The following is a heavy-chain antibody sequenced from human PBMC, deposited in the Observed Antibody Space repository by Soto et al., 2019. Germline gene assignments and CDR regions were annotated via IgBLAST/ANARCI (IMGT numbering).Heavy chain of an antibody. CDR2: IYYSGST. CDR3: ARVPYYDLIWNYYYMDV. J-gene: IGHJ6*03. V-gene: IGHV4-59*08. CDR1: GGSISGHY. D-gene: IGHD3-16*01. Sequence: QVQLQESGPGLVKPSETLSLSCNVSGGSISGHYWSWVRQTPGKGLEWIGYIYYSGSTNYNPSLKSRVTISVDTSKNHFSLRLTSVTAADTAVYYCARVPYYDLIWNYYYMDVWGKGTTVTVSS.